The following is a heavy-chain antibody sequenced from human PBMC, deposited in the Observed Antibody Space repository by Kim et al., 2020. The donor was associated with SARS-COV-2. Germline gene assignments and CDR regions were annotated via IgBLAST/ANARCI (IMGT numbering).Heavy chain of an antibody. CDR2: ISGSGGST. CDR3: AKDPYYYGSGSYPNWFDP. D-gene: IGHD3-10*01. V-gene: IGHV3-23*01. J-gene: IGHJ5*02. Sequence: GGSLRLSCAASGFTFSSYAMSWVRQAPGKGLEWVSAISGSGGSTYYADSVKGRFTISRDNSKNTLYLQMNSLRAEDTAVYYCAKDPYYYGSGSYPNWFDPWGQGTLVTVSS. CDR1: GFTFSSYA.